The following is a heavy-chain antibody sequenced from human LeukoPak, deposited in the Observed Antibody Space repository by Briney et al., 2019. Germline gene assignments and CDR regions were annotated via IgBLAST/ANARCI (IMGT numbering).Heavy chain of an antibody. CDR1: GFTFDHYG. CDR2: IWHDGSSQ. D-gene: IGHD4-11*01. J-gene: IGHJ5*01. V-gene: IGHV3-33*06. Sequence: GGSLRLSCVASGFTFDHYGMHWVRQAPGKGLERVAVIWHDGSSQYYADPVKGRFTISRDNSMNTLYLQMNSLRAEDTAVYYCAKDAQRGFDYSNSLESWGQGTLVTVSS. CDR3: AKDAQRGFDYSNSLES.